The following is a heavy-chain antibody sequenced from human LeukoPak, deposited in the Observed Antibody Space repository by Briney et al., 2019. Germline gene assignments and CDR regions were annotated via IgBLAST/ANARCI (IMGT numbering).Heavy chain of an antibody. CDR3: ARRAAAVGTYFMDV. J-gene: IGHJ6*03. CDR2: IYYSGGT. Sequence: SETLSLTCPVSRGSTNSYYWNWIRQPPGKGLEWIGYIYYSGGTNYNPSLKSRVTIAVDTSKNQFSLKLSSVTAADTAVYYCARRAAAVGTYFMDVWGKGTTVTASS. D-gene: IGHD6-13*01. V-gene: IGHV4-59*01. CDR1: RGSTNSYY.